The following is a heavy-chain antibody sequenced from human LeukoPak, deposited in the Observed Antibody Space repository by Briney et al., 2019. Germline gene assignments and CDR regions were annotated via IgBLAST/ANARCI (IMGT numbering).Heavy chain of an antibody. D-gene: IGHD2-2*01. CDR3: AREVARCSSTSCRYFDY. V-gene: IGHV3-20*04. J-gene: IGHJ4*02. CDR1: GFTFDDYG. CDR2: INWNGGST. Sequence: GGSLRLSCAASGFTFDDYGMRWVRQAPGKGLEWVSGINWNGGSTGYADSVKGRFIISRDNAKNSLYLQMNSLRAEDTAVYYCAREVARCSSTSCRYFDYWGQGTLVTVSS.